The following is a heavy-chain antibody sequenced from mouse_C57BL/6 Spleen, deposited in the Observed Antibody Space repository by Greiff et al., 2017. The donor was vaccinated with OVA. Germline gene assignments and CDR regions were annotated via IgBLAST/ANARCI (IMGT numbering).Heavy chain of an antibody. CDR1: GYTFTSYW. Sequence: QVHVKQPGAELVKPGASVKMSCKASGYTFTSYWITWVKQRPGQGLEWIGDIYPGSGSTNYNEKFKSKATLTVDTSSSTAYMQLSSLTSEDSAVYYCARRGGNYYAMDYWGQGTSVTVSS. CDR3: ARRGGNYYAMDY. J-gene: IGHJ4*01. V-gene: IGHV1-55*01. CDR2: IYPGSGST.